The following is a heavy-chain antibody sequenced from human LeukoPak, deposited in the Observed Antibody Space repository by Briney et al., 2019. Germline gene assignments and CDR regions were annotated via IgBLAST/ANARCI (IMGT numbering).Heavy chain of an antibody. J-gene: IGHJ4*02. V-gene: IGHV1-8*03. CDR2: MNPNSGNT. D-gene: IGHD3-3*01. CDR1: GYTFTSYD. CDR3: ARLYYDFWSGYYSDY. Sequence: ASVKFSCKASGYTFTSYDINWVRQATGQGLEWMGWMNPNSGNTGYAQKFQGRVTITRNTSISTAYMELSSLRSEDTAVYYCARLYYDFWSGYYSDYWGQGTLVTVSS.